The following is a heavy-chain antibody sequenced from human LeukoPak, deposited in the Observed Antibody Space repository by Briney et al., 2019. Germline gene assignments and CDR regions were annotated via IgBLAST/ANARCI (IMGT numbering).Heavy chain of an antibody. Sequence: GGSLRLSCAASGFTFSSYAMHWVRQAPGKGLEYVSAISSNGGSTYYANSVKGRFTISRDNAKNSLYLQMNSLRAEDTAVYYCARQKSTVTTGAYYYYMDVWGKGTTVTVSS. CDR1: GFTFSSYA. J-gene: IGHJ6*03. CDR2: ISSNGGST. D-gene: IGHD4-17*01. CDR3: ARQKSTVTTGAYYYYMDV. V-gene: IGHV3-64*01.